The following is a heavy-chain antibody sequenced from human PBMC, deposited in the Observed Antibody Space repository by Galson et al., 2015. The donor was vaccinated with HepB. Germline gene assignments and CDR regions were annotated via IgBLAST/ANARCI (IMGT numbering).Heavy chain of an antibody. Sequence: LRLSCAASGFTFSSYSMNWVRQAPGKGLEWVSSISSSSSYIYYADSVKGRFTISRDNAKNSLYLQMNSLRAEDTAVYYCASSEAPPYYDFWSGYPDYWGQGTLVTVSS. CDR1: GFTFSSYS. D-gene: IGHD3-3*01. J-gene: IGHJ4*02. V-gene: IGHV3-21*01. CDR3: ASSEAPPYYDFWSGYPDY. CDR2: ISSSSSYI.